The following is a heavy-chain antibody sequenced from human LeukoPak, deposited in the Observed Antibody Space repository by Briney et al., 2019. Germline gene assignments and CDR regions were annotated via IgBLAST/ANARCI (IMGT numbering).Heavy chain of an antibody. CDR3: ARGYFWSGYSEYYYYGMDV. V-gene: IGHV4-39*07. CDR1: GGSISSSSYY. J-gene: IGHJ6*02. Sequence: MPSETLSLTCTVSGGSISSSSYYWGWIRQPPGKGLEWIGSIYYSGSTYYNPSLKSRVTISVDTSKNQFSLKLSSVTAADTAVYYCARGYFWSGYSEYYYYGMDVWGQGTTVTVSS. D-gene: IGHD3-3*01. CDR2: IYYSGST.